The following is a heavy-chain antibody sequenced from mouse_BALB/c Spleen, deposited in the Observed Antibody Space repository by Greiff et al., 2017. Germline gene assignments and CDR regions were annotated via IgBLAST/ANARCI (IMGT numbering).Heavy chain of an antibody. CDR3: AREERWYGAMDY. CDR1: GFTFSSYA. CDR2: ISSGGST. V-gene: IGHV5-6-5*01. Sequence: EVKLMESGGGLVKPGGSLKLSCAASGFTFSSYAMSWVRQTPEKRLEWVASISSGGSTDYPDSVKGRFTISRDNARNILYLQMSSLRSEVTAMYYCAREERWYGAMDYWGQGTSVTVSS. J-gene: IGHJ4*01. D-gene: IGHD2-1*01.